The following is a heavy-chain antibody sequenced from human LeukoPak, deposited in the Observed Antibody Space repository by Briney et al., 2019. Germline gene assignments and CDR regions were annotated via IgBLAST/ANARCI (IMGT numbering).Heavy chain of an antibody. CDR2: ISWNSGSI. V-gene: IGHV3-9*01. CDR1: GFTFSSYA. CDR3: ARSQATIVGATDFDY. J-gene: IGHJ4*02. D-gene: IGHD1-26*01. Sequence: GGSLRLSCAASGFTFSSYAMNWVRQAPGKCLEWVSGISWNSGSIGYADSVKGRFTISRDNAKNSLYRQMNSLRAEDTAVYYCARSQATIVGATDFDYWGQGTLVTVSS.